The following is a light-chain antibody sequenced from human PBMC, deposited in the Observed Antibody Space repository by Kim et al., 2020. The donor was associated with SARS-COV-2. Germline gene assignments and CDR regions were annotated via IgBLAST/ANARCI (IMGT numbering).Light chain of an antibody. V-gene: IGKV3-15*01. CDR3: QQYNNWPPWT. CDR2: GVS. J-gene: IGKJ1*01. Sequence: EIVMTQSPATLSVSPGERATLSCRASHSVSGNLAWYQQKPGQAPRLLIYGVSTRATGIPARFSGSGSGTEFTLTISSLQSEDFALYYCQQYNNWPPWTFGQGTKVDIK. CDR1: HSVSGN.